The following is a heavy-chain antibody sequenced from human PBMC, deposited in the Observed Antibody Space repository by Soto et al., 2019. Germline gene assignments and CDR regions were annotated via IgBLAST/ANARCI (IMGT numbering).Heavy chain of an antibody. J-gene: IGHJ3*02. CDR2: INPATGAA. Sequence: QLHLVQSGAVVKKPGASVTVSCSASGYPVTAYYMHWVRQAPGRGLEWMGGINPATGAAKYTQTCQGTVTMARDTSTDTVLLELSGLTSEDTAVFYCARGGGVGVAGSAAFDMWGQGTLVTVSS. V-gene: IGHV1-2*02. CDR1: GYPVTAYY. D-gene: IGHD3-3*01. CDR3: ARGGGVGVAGSAAFDM.